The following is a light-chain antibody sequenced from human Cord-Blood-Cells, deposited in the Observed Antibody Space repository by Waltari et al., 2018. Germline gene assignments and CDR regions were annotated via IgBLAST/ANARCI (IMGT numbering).Light chain of an antibody. V-gene: IGLV3-1*01. CDR3: QAWDSSTAYV. CDR2: QDI. CDR1: QSRATI. Sequence: PPRPSVPPVQTARTPCHGVQSRATIVCWYQKKPGQSPLLVIYQDIKRPSAIPERFSGSNSGNTATLTISGTQAMDEADYYCQAWDSSTAYVFGTGTKVTVL. J-gene: IGLJ1*01.